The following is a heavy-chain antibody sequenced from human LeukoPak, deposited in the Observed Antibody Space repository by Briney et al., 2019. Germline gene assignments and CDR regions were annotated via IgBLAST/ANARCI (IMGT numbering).Heavy chain of an antibody. CDR2: IYCSGST. CDR3: ARHVYNDFCMDV. D-gene: IGHD3-3*01. Sequence: PSETLSLTCTVSGGSISSSSYYWGWIRQPPGKGLEWIGSIYCSGSTYYNPSLKSRVTISVDTSKNQFSLKLSSVTAADTAVYCCARHVYNDFCMDVWGKGTTVTVSS. V-gene: IGHV4-39*01. J-gene: IGHJ6*03. CDR1: GGSISSSSYY.